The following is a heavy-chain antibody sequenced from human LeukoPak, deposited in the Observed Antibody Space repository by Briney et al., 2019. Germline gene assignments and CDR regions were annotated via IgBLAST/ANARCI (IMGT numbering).Heavy chain of an antibody. J-gene: IGHJ4*02. CDR2: INPNSGGT. CDR1: GYSFTAYY. Sequence: ASVKVSCKASGYSFTAYYIHWVRQAAGQGPEWIGWINPNSGGTKYAQRFQGRDTMTRDTSISTVYIEVSRLTSDDTAVYYCASALYSNSGFDYWGQGTLVTVSS. V-gene: IGHV1-2*02. D-gene: IGHD6-6*01. CDR3: ASALYSNSGFDY.